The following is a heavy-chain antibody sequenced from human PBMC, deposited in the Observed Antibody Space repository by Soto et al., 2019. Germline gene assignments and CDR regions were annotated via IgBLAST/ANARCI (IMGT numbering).Heavy chain of an antibody. J-gene: IGHJ4*02. CDR1: GGSISSSSYY. CDR3: AREPAGNVLQRNLFDY. CDR2: IYYSGST. V-gene: IGHV4-39*01. Sequence: SETLSLTCTVSGGSISSSSYYWGWIRQPPGKGLEWIGSIYYSGSTYYNPSLKSRVTISVDTSKNQFSLKLSSVTAADTAVYYCAREPAGNVLQRNLFDYWGQGTLVTVSS. D-gene: IGHD6-13*01.